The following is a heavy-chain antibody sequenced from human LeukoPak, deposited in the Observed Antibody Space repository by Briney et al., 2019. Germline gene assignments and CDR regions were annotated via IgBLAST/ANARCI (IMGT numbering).Heavy chain of an antibody. J-gene: IGHJ4*02. CDR2: IKSNIDGGTA. CDR3: ATDWLAY. D-gene: IGHD3-22*01. Sequence: GGSLRLSCAASGFIFNKAWMTWLRQAPGKGLEWVGRIKSNIDGGTADYAAPVKGRFTVSRDDSRNILYLQMNSLKIEDTAVYYCATDWLAYWGQGTLVTVSS. CDR1: GFIFNKAW. V-gene: IGHV3-15*01.